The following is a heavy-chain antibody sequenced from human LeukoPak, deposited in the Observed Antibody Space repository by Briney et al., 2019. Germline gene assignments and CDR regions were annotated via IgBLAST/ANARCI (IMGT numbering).Heavy chain of an antibody. CDR2: INHSGST. Sequence: SETLSLTCAVYGGSFSGYCWSWIRQPPGKGLEWIGEINHSGSTNYNPSLKSRVTISVDTSKNQFSLKLSSVTAADTAVYYCARGASVAATLRWFDPWGQGTLVTVSS. CDR3: ARGASVAATLRWFDP. CDR1: GGSFSGYC. D-gene: IGHD2-15*01. J-gene: IGHJ5*02. V-gene: IGHV4-34*01.